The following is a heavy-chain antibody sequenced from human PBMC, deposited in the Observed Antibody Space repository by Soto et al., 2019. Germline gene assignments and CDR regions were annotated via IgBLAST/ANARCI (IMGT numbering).Heavy chain of an antibody. CDR2: ISYDGSNK. CDR1: GFTFSSYA. V-gene: IGHV3-30-3*01. J-gene: IGHJ6*02. CDR3: ARDYTPHGMDV. Sequence: GGSLRLSCAASGFTFSSYAMHWVRQAPGKGLEWVAVISYDGSNKYYADSVKGRFTISRDNSKNTLYLQMNSLRAEDTAVYYCARDYTPHGMDVWGQGTTVTVSS. D-gene: IGHD3-16*01.